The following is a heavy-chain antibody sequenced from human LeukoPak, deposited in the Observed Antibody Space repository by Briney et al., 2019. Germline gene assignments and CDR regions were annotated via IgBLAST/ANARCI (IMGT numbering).Heavy chain of an antibody. Sequence: SETLSLTCTVSGGSISSSSYYWGWIRQPPGKGLEWIGTIYYSGSTYYNPSLKSRVSISVDTSKNQFSLKVNSVTAADTAVYYCARDLRYCGGDCYSPLDYWGQGTLVTVSS. V-gene: IGHV4-39*07. D-gene: IGHD2-21*02. CDR3: ARDLRYCGGDCYSPLDY. CDR1: GGSISSSSYY. J-gene: IGHJ4*02. CDR2: IYYSGST.